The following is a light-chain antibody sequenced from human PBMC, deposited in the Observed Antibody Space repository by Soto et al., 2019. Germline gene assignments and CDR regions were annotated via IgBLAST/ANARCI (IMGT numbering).Light chain of an antibody. CDR3: QQSYSTPLT. CDR2: AAS. V-gene: IGKV1-39*01. Sequence: DIQMTQSPSSRSASVGDRVTITCRASQSISSYVNVYQQKPGKAPKLLIYAASSLQSGVPSGFSGSGSGTDFTLTISSLQPEDFATYYCQQSYSTPLTFGGGTKVDIK. CDR1: QSISSY. J-gene: IGKJ4*01.